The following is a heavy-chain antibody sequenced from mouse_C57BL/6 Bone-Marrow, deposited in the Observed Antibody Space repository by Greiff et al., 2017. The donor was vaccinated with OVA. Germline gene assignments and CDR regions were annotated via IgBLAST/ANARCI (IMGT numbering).Heavy chain of an antibody. CDR2: IYPRSGNT. D-gene: IGHD2-2*01. J-gene: IGHJ1*03. Sequence: QVQLQQSGAELARPGASVKLSCKASGYTFTSYGISWVKQRTGQGLEWIGEIYPRSGNTYYNEQFKGKATLTADKSSSTAYMELRSLTSEDSAVYFCARKGYHLRYFDVWGTGTTVTVSS. CDR3: ARKGYHLRYFDV. V-gene: IGHV1-81*01. CDR1: GYTFTSYG.